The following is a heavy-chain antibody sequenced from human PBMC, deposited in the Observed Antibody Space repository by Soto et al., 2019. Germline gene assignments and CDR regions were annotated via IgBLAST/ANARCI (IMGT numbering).Heavy chain of an antibody. Sequence: GGSLRLSCAASGFTFSSYSMNWVRQAPGKGLEWVSAISSSSGSTYYADSVKGRFTISRDNSKNTLYLQMNSLRAEDTAVYYCAKVHGYEARQYYFDYWGQGTLVTVSS. J-gene: IGHJ4*02. V-gene: IGHV3-23*01. CDR2: ISSSSGST. CDR1: GFTFSSYS. CDR3: AKVHGYEARQYYFDY. D-gene: IGHD5-12*01.